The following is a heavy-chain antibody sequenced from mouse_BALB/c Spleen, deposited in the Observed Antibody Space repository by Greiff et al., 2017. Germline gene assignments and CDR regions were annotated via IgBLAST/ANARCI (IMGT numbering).Heavy chain of an antibody. CDR2: INPYNDGT. J-gene: IGHJ4*01. V-gene: IGHV1-14*01. CDR1: GYTFTSYV. Sequence: VQLQQSGPELVKPGASVKMSCKASGYTFTSYVMHWVKQKPGQGLEWIGYINPYNDGTKYNEKFKGKATLTSDKSSSTAYMELSSLTSEDSAVYYCANYGKGDYYAMDYWGQGTSVTVSS. D-gene: IGHD2-1*01. CDR3: ANYGKGDYYAMDY.